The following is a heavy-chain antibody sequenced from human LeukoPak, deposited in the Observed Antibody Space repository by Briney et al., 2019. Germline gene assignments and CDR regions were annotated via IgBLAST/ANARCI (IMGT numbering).Heavy chain of an antibody. D-gene: IGHD3-22*01. CDR2: IYPGDSDT. CDR3: ARQRDYYDSSGYLSFDP. CDR1: GYSFNSYW. V-gene: IGHV5-51*01. Sequence: GESLKISCKGSGYSFNSYWIGWVRQMPGKGLEWMGIIYPGDSDTRYSPSFQGQVTISADKSISTAYLQWSSLKASDTAMYYCARQRDYYDSSGYLSFDPWGQGTLVTVSS. J-gene: IGHJ5*02.